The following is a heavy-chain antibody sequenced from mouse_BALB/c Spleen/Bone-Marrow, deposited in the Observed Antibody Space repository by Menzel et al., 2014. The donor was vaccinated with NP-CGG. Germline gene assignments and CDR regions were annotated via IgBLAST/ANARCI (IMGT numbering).Heavy chain of an antibody. CDR3: ARPTIYYDYDGYAMDY. J-gene: IGHJ4*01. D-gene: IGHD2-4*01. V-gene: IGHV5-12*02. CDR2: ISNGGGST. CDR1: GFTFSDYY. Sequence: EVQLVESGGGLVQPGGSLKLSCATSGFTFSDYYMYWVCQTPEKRLEWVAYISNGGGSTYYPDTVKGRFTISRDNAKNTLYLQMSRLKSEDTAMYYCARPTIYYDYDGYAMDYWGQGTSVTVSS.